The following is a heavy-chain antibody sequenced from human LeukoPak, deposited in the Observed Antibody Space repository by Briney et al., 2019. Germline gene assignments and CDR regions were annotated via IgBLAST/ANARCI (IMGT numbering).Heavy chain of an antibody. CDR2: ISCYNGDT. V-gene: IGHV1-18*01. J-gene: IGHJ4*02. D-gene: IGHD3-22*01. CDR1: GYTFRNYG. CDR3: ARDNPYYYLY. Sequence: GASVKVSCKTSGYTFRNYGISWVRQAPGQGLEWMGWISCYNGDTKYTQKLQGRVTMTTDASTSTVYMELRSLRSDDTAVYYCARDNPYYYLYWGQGTLVTASP.